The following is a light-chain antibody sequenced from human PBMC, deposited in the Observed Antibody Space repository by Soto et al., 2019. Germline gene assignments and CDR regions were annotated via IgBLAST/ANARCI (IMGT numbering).Light chain of an antibody. CDR2: EGT. J-gene: IGLJ3*02. V-gene: IGLV2-23*01. CDR1: SSDVGTYKF. CDR3: CSYAGTSFWV. Sequence: QSALTQPAPVSGSPGQSITISCTGTSSDVGTYKFVSWYQQHPGKVPTLMIHEGTKRPSGVSNRFSGSKSGNTATLTISGLQPEDEANYYCCSYAGTSFWVFGGGTKVTVL.